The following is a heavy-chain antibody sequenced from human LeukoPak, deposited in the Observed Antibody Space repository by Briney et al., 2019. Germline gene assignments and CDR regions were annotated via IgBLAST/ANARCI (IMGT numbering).Heavy chain of an antibody. CDR3: ARDPGRWSDAFDI. J-gene: IGHJ3*02. D-gene: IGHD6-13*01. CDR1: GFTFSSYW. Sequence: GGSLRLSCAASGFTFSSYWVSWVRQAPGKGLEWVANIKQDGSEKYYADSVKGRFTISRDNAKNSLYLQMNSLRAEDTAVYYCARDPGRWSDAFDIWGQGTMVTVSS. CDR2: IKQDGSEK. V-gene: IGHV3-7*03.